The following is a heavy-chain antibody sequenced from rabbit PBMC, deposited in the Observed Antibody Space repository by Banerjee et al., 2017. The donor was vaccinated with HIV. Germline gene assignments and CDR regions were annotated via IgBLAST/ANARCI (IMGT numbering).Heavy chain of an antibody. CDR3: ARDLGDRNDL. CDR1: GFIFSSYG. D-gene: IGHD2-1*01. CDR2: IDPVFGST. J-gene: IGHJ6*01. Sequence: QEQLVESGGGLVQPGGSLKVSCKASGFIFSSYGMSWVRQAPGKGLEWIGYIDPVFGSTYYASWVNGRFTISSHNAQNTLYLQLNSLTAADTATYFCARDLGDRNDLWGQGTLVTVS. V-gene: IGHV1S47*01.